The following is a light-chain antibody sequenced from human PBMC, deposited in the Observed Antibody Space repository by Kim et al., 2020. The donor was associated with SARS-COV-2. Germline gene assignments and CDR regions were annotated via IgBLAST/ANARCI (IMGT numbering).Light chain of an antibody. CDR2: DVT. CDR1: SNDIGGYNY. Sequence: QSVLTQPRSVSGSPGQSVTISCTGTSNDIGGYNYVSWYRQHPGDAPKLVIYDVTKRPSGVPDRFSGSKSGNTASLTISGLQPADEADYYCCSYVGSNSLLFGGGTQLTVL. V-gene: IGLV2-11*01. J-gene: IGLJ2*01. CDR3: CSYVGSNSLL.